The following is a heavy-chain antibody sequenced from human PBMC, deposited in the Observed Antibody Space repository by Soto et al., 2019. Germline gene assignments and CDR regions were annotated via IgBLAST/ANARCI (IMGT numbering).Heavy chain of an antibody. CDR1: GGSINSGGYY. Sequence: SETLSLTCTVSGGSINSGGYYWSWIRQHPGKGLEWIGYIYYTGNTYYNPSLKSRVTISVDTSKNQFSLKLSSVTAADTAVYYCARGPYSNYVVDYWGQGTLVTVSS. V-gene: IGHV4-31*03. CDR2: IYYTGNT. D-gene: IGHD4-4*01. J-gene: IGHJ4*02. CDR3: ARGPYSNYVVDY.